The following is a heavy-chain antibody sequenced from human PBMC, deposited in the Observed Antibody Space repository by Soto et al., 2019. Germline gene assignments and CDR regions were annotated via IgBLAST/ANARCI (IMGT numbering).Heavy chain of an antibody. J-gene: IGHJ6*02. V-gene: IGHV3-7*01. D-gene: IGHD2-21*02. CDR1: GFTFSSYW. CDR2: IKQDGSEK. Sequence: GGSLRLSCAASGFTFSSYWMSWVRQAPGKGLEWVANIKQDGSEKYYVDSVKGRFTISRDNAKNSLYLQMNSLRAEDTAVYYCARVRVEVTTGARYGIDVWGQGTTVTVSS. CDR3: ARVRVEVTTGARYGIDV.